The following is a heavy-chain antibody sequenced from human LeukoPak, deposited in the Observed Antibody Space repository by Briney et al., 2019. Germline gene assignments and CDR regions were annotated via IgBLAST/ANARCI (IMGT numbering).Heavy chain of an antibody. CDR2: IIPIFGTA. V-gene: IGHV1-69*13. J-gene: IGHJ4*02. CDR1: GYTFTSYG. Sequence: SVKVSCKASGYTFTSYGISWVRQAPGQGLEWMGGIIPIFGTANYAQKFQGRVTITADESTSTAYMELSSLRSEDTAVYYCASGPKQQLDYWDWGQGTLVAVSS. D-gene: IGHD6-13*01. CDR3: ASGPKQQLDYWD.